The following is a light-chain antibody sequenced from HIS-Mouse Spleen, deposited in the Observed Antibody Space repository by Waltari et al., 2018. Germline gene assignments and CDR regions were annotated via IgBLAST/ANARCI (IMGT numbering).Light chain of an antibody. CDR1: SSYVGGYNY. CDR3: SSYAGSNKV. CDR2: EVS. V-gene: IGLV2-8*01. Sequence: QSALTQPPSASGSPGQSVTLSRPGTSSYVGGYNYVSWYQQHPGKAPKLMIYEVSKRPSGVPDRFSGSKSGNTASLTVSGLQAEDEADYYCSSYAGSNKVFGGGTKLTVL. J-gene: IGLJ3*02.